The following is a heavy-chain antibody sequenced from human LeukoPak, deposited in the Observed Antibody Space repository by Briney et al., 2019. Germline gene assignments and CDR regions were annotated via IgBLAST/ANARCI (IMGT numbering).Heavy chain of an antibody. CDR2: IKQDGSET. J-gene: IGHJ4*02. CDR1: GFTFSDYW. V-gene: IGHV3-7*05. D-gene: IGHD3-10*01. Sequence: GGSLRLSCAASGFTFSDYWMSWVRQAPGKGLEWVANIKQDGSETDYVDSVKGRFTISRDNAKKSLYLQMNSLRAEDTAVYCCARHTTMGYWGQGTLVTVSS. CDR3: ARHTTMGY.